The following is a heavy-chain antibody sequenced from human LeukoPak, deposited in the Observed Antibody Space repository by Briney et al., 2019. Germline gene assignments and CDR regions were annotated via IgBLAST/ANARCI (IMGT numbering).Heavy chain of an antibody. CDR3: AKDLANYYDSSGNDAFDI. Sequence: GGSLRLSCAASGFTLSNYGMSWVRQAPGKGLEWVSAISGSDGSRYYADSVKGRFTISRDNSKNTLYLQMNSLRVEDAAVYYCAKDLANYYDSSGNDAFDIWGQGTMVTVSS. CDR2: ISGSDGSR. V-gene: IGHV3-23*01. CDR1: GFTLSNYG. D-gene: IGHD3-22*01. J-gene: IGHJ3*02.